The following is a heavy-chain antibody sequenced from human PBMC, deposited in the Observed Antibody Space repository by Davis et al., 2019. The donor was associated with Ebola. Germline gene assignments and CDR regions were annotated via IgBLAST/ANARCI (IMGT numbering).Heavy chain of an antibody. CDR3: ARGLRTAFGVLSSRTVPLVKYTLDV. CDR2: INHSGST. CDR1: GGSFSGYY. Sequence: MPSETLSLTCAVYGGSFSGYYWSWIRQPPGKGLEWIGEINHSGSTNYNPSLKSRVTISLDTSKNQFSLILTSVTAADAAVYYCARGLRTAFGVLSSRTVPLVKYTLDVWDKGTKVTVSS. J-gene: IGHJ6*03. D-gene: IGHD3-3*01. V-gene: IGHV4-34*01.